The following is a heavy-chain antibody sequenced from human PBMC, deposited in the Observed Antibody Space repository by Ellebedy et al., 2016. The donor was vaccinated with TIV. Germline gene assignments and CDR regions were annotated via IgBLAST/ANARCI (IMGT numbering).Heavy chain of an antibody. D-gene: IGHD5-18*01. J-gene: IGHJ6*03. CDR2: ISAYNGNT. Sequence: ASVKVSCXASGYTFTGYYMHWVRQAPGQGLEWMGWISAYNGNTNYAQKLQGRVTMTTDTSTSTAYMELRSLRSDDTAVYYCARTGYSYGYNYYYMDVWGKGTTVTVSS. CDR3: ARTGYSYGYNYYYMDV. V-gene: IGHV1-18*04. CDR1: GYTFTGYY.